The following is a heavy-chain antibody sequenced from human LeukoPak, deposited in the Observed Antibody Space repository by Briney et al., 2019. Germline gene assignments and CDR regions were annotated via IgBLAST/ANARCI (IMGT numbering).Heavy chain of an antibody. J-gene: IGHJ4*02. CDR3: ARDSEDDIVATTYDC. CDR2: INPNTGGT. Sequence: GASVKVSCKASGYTFTGYYMHWVRQAPGQGLEWMGWINPNTGGTNYAQKFQGRVTMTRDTSISTAYMELSRLRSDDTAVYYCARDSEDDIVATTYDCWGQGTLVTVSS. CDR1: GYTFTGYY. D-gene: IGHD5-12*01. V-gene: IGHV1-2*02.